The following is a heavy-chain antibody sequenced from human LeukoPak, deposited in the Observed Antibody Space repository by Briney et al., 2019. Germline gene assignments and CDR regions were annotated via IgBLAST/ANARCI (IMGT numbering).Heavy chain of an antibody. D-gene: IGHD3-22*01. V-gene: IGHV4-4*02. CDR3: ARDREWLLLGDWYFDL. CDR1: GGSISSSNW. Sequence: SGTLSLTCAVSGGSISSSNWWSWVRQPPGKGLEWIGEIYHSGSTNYNPSLKSRVTISVDKSKNQFSPKLSSVTAADTAVYYCARDREWLLLGDWYFDLWGRGTLVTVSS. CDR2: IYHSGST. J-gene: IGHJ2*01.